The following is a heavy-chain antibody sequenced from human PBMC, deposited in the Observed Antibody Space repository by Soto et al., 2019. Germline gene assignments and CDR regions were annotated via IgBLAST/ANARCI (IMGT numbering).Heavy chain of an antibody. CDR2: IYYSGST. CDR1: GGSISSYY. D-gene: IGHD3-3*01. CDR3: ARRYDFWSGYLYYYMDV. J-gene: IGHJ6*03. V-gene: IGHV4-59*08. Sequence: PSETLSLTCTVSGGSISSYYWSWIRQPPGKGLEWIGYIYYSGSTNYNPSLKSRVTISVDTSKNQFSLKLSSVTAADTAVYYCARRYDFWSGYLYYYMDVWGKGTTVTV.